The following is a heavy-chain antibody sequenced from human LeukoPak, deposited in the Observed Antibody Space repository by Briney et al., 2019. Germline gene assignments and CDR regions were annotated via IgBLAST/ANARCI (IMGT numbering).Heavy chain of an antibody. V-gene: IGHV3-30*18. CDR1: GFTFRSYG. D-gene: IGHD6-19*01. Sequence: GGSLRLSCAASGFTFRSYGMHWVRQAPGKGLEWVAVISYDGSNKYYADSVKGRFTISRDNSKNTLYLQMNSLRAEDTAVYYCAKVGSGWYGSLTNWFDLWGQGTLVTVSS. CDR3: AKVGSGWYGSLTNWFDL. CDR2: ISYDGSNK. J-gene: IGHJ5*02.